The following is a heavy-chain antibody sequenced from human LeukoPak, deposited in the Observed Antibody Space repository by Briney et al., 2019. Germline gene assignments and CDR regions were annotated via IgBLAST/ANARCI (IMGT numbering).Heavy chain of an antibody. CDR2: IXPSDSYT. J-gene: IGHJ4*02. CDR3: ARQSSSWYQDY. Sequence: PGGSLRLSCKGSGYSFTNYWXXXXXXXPGXXXXXMGSIXPSDSYTXXXPXFQGXVXIXXXXSISTAYVQWSSLKASDTAMYYCARQSSSWYQDYWGQGTLVTVSS. V-gene: IGHV5-10-1*01. D-gene: IGHD6-13*01. CDR1: GYSFTNYW.